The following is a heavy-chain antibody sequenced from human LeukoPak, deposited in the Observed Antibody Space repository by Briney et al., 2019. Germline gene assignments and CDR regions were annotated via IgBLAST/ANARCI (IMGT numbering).Heavy chain of an antibody. CDR1: GFTLSSYA. J-gene: IGHJ5*02. CDR3: AKSQDRSYYLDRGNWFDP. D-gene: IGHD3-10*01. V-gene: IGHV3-23*01. CDR2: LRGSGGST. Sequence: GGSLRLSCAASGFTLSSYAMSWVRQAPGKGLEGVSALRGSGGSTYYADSVKGRFTISRDNSKNTLYLQMNSLRAEDTAVYYCAKSQDRSYYLDRGNWFDPWGQGTLVTVSS.